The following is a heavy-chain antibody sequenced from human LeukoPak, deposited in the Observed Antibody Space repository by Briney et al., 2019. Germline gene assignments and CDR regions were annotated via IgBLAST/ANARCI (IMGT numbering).Heavy chain of an antibody. V-gene: IGHV3-23*01. CDR2: ISASGGST. D-gene: IGHD2-2*01. Sequence: GGSLRLSCAASGFTFSSYAMTWVRQAPGKGLEWVSGISASGGSTYYAASVKGRFTVSRDKSRNTLSLQMDSLGAEDTAVYYCAIDQRTSSIKGALDIWGQGTMVTVSS. CDR3: AIDQRTSSIKGALDI. CDR1: GFTFSSYA. J-gene: IGHJ3*02.